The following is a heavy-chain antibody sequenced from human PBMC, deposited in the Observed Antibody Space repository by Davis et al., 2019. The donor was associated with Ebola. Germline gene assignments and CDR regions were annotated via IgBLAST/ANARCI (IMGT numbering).Heavy chain of an antibody. D-gene: IGHD3-3*01. CDR1: GYTFTGYY. CDR3: ARTQPRHITIYYGMDV. Sequence: ASVKVSCKASGYTFTGYYMHWVRQAPGQGLEWMGWINPNSGGTNYAQKFQGRVTMTRDTSISTAYMELSRLRSDDTAVYYCARTQPRHITIYYGMDVWGQGTTVTVSS. J-gene: IGHJ6*02. CDR2: INPNSGGT. V-gene: IGHV1-2*02.